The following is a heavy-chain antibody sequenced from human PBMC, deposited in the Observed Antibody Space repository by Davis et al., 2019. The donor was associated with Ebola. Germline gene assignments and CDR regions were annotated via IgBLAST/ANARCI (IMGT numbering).Heavy chain of an antibody. Sequence: ASVKVSCKASGYTFTSYGISWVRQAPGQGLEWMGWISAYNGNTNYAQKLQGRVTMTKDTSTSTAYMELRSLRSDDTAVYYCARLDSSGWSVKFDYWGQGTLVTVSS. V-gene: IGHV1-18*01. CDR1: GYTFTSYG. D-gene: IGHD6-19*01. CDR3: ARLDSSGWSVKFDY. CDR2: ISAYNGNT. J-gene: IGHJ4*02.